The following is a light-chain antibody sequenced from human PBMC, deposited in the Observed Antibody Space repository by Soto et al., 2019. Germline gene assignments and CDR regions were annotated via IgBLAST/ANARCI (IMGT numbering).Light chain of an antibody. CDR3: SSYTSSSTPYV. V-gene: IGLV2-14*03. J-gene: IGLJ1*01. CDR2: DVS. CDR1: SSDVGGYNY. Sequence: QSVLTQPASVSGSPGQSITISCTGTSSDVGGYNYVSWYQHHPGKAPKLMIFDVSNRPSGVSNRFSGSKSANTASLTTSGLQAEDEADYYCSSYTSSSTPYVFGTGTKVTVL.